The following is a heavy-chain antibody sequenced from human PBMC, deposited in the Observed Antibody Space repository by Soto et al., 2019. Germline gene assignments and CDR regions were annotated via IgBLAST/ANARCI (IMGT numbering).Heavy chain of an antibody. Sequence: GGYLRLSCAASGFTFSSYAMNWVRQAPGKGLEWVSGISGSGGSTYYADSVKGRFTISRDNSKNTLYLQMSSLRNVDTAVYFCARGLPYGSGWFQYWRQGTLVTVSS. J-gene: IGHJ4*02. V-gene: IGHV3-23*01. CDR2: ISGSGGST. CDR1: GFTFSSYA. CDR3: ARGLPYGSGWFQY. D-gene: IGHD6-13*01.